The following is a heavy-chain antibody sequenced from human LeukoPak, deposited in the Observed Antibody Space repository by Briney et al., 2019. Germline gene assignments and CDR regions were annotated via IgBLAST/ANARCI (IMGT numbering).Heavy chain of an antibody. Sequence: GRSLRLSCAASGFTFSSYGMHWVPQAPGKGLEWVTVISYDGSNEYFADSVKGRFTISRDNSKNTLYLQMSSLRAEDTAVYYCAKEEAADGDAFDIWSQGTMVTVSS. CDR3: AKEEAADGDAFDI. J-gene: IGHJ3*02. V-gene: IGHV3-30*18. CDR2: ISYDGSNE. CDR1: GFTFSSYG. D-gene: IGHD6-13*01.